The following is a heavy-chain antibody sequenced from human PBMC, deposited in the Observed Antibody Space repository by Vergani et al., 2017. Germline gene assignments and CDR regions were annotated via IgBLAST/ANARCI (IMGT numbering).Heavy chain of an antibody. V-gene: IGHV3-9*01. CDR1: GFTFDDYA. J-gene: IGHJ6*02. CDR3: AKAHLDCWSGYYNPPGGYGMDV. CDR2: ISWNSGST. D-gene: IGHD3-3*01. Sequence: EVQLVESGGGLVQPGRSLRLSCAASGFTFDDYAMHWVRQAPGKGLEWVSGISWNSGSTGYADSVKGRFTISRDNAKNSLYLQMNSLRAEDTALYYCAKAHLDCWSGYYNPPGGYGMDVWGQGTTVTVSS.